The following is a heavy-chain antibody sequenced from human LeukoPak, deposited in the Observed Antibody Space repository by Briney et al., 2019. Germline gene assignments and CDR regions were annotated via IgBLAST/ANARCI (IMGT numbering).Heavy chain of an antibody. J-gene: IGHJ4*02. Sequence: SGGSLRLSCVVSGFTVSSNYMSWVRQAPGKGLEWVSVLYSGGNTYHAGSVKGRFTISRDNSKNTLYLQMNSLRAEDTAVYYCAREGASSSFGYWGQGTLVTVSS. V-gene: IGHV3-53*01. CDR1: GFTVSSNY. D-gene: IGHD6-13*01. CDR2: LYSGGNT. CDR3: AREGASSSFGY.